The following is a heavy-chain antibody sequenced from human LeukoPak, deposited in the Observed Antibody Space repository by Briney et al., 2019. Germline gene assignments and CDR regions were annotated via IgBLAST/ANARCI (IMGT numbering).Heavy chain of an antibody. D-gene: IGHD5-12*01. CDR1: GGSVSSGNYY. J-gene: IGHJ4*02. CDR2: IYYSAST. V-gene: IGHV4-30-4*01. Sequence: PSETLSLTCAVSGGSVSSGNYYRTWIRQSPGKGLEWIGYIYYSASTFYNPSLNSRVTISLDTSKNHFSLVLTSVTAADTALYYCARDQTGYAVYNLWGQGVQVTVSS. CDR3: ARDQTGYAVYNL.